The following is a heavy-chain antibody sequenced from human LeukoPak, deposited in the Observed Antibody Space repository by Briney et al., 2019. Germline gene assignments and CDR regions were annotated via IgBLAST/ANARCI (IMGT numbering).Heavy chain of an antibody. D-gene: IGHD3-22*01. CDR2: ISSSGSTI. CDR3: ARLKLSGGYYHYSDFLDY. Sequence: PGGSLRLSCAASGFTFSSYEMNWVRQAPGKGLEWVSYISSSGSTIYYADSVKGRFTIPRDNAKNSLYLQMNSLRAEDTAVYYCARLKLSGGYYHYSDFLDYWGQGTLVTVSS. J-gene: IGHJ4*02. CDR1: GFTFSSYE. V-gene: IGHV3-48*03.